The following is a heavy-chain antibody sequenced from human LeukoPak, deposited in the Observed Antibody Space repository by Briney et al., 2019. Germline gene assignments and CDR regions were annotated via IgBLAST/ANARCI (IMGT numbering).Heavy chain of an antibody. V-gene: IGHV1-46*01. CDR2: INPSGGST. CDR1: GYTFTSYY. J-gene: IGHJ4*02. D-gene: IGHD1-26*01. Sequence: ASVKVSCKSSGYTFTSYYMHWVRQPPGQALEWMGIINPSGGSTSYSQKFQGRGTITRDTCTSTVYMEPRSLRSEGTAVYYCARLDSPSGSDFDYWGQGTLVTVSS. CDR3: ARLDSPSGSDFDY.